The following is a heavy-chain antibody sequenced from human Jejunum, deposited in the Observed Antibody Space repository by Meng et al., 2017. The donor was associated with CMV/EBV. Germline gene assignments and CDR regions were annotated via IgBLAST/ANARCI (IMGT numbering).Heavy chain of an antibody. D-gene: IGHD6-19*01. CDR3: ARVRYSTGWQFDL. J-gene: IGHJ5*02. CDR2: LNGNSDSA. V-gene: IGHV3-23*01. CDR1: GFTFSSYA. Sequence: SGFTFSSYAMSWVRQSPGKGLEWVSALNGNSDSAHYAGSVKGRFSISRDNPENTLFLQMNSLTAEDTAVYYCARVRYSTGWQFDLWGQGTLVTVSS.